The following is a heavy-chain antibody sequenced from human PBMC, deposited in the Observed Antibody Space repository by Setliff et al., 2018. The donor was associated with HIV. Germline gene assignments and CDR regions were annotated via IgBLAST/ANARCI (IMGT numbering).Heavy chain of an antibody. Sequence: SETLSLTCTVSGASITSNTFYWAWVRQPPGKGLEWIGSIYYGGRTYYNPSLNSRVSISTDTSKNHFSLSLTSVTAADTAVYYCASHRYDTTGYYPYWGQGTLVTVSS. CDR3: ASHRYDTTGYYPY. V-gene: IGHV4-39*07. CDR2: IYYGGRT. CDR1: GASITSNTFY. J-gene: IGHJ4*02. D-gene: IGHD3-22*01.